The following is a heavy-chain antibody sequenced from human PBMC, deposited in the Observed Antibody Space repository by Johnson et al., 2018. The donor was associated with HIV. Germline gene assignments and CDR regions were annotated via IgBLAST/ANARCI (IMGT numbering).Heavy chain of an antibody. CDR1: GFTVSGSA. Sequence: VQLVESGGGLVQPDGSLKLSCAASGFTVSGSAMHWVRQTPGQGLEWVGRIKSKTDGGTADYVAPVKGRFTISRDAAKNTLYLQMISLKTEDRGMYYCARGPAAFDLWGQGTMVTVSS. CDR3: ARGPAAFDL. V-gene: IGHV3-15*01. J-gene: IGHJ3*01. CDR2: IKSKTDGGTA.